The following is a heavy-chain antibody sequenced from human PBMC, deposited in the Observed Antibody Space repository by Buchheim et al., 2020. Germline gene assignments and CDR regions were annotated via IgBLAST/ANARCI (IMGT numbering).Heavy chain of an antibody. D-gene: IGHD3-3*02. Sequence: QVQLQESGPGLVKPSQTLSLTCTVSGGSISSGSYYWSWIRQPAGKGLGWIGRIYTSGSTNYNPSLKSRVTISVDTSKNQFSLKLSSVTAADTAVYYCARDFSIFGVVRKGMDVWGQGTT. CDR3: ARDFSIFGVVRKGMDV. V-gene: IGHV4-61*02. CDR1: GGSISSGSYY. J-gene: IGHJ6*02. CDR2: IYTSGST.